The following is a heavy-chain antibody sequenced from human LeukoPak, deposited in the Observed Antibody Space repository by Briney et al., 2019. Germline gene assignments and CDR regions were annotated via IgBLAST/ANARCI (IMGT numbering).Heavy chain of an antibody. Sequence: SETLSLTCTVSGGSINSYYWSWIRQPPGKGLEWIGYIYDSGGTHYNPSLKSRVTILVDTSKNQFSLKLSSVTAADTAVYYCAAAYCGGDCYGTFDYWGRGTLVTVSS. CDR2: IYDSGGT. CDR1: GGSINSYY. V-gene: IGHV4-59*01. D-gene: IGHD2-21*02. J-gene: IGHJ4*02. CDR3: AAAYCGGDCYGTFDY.